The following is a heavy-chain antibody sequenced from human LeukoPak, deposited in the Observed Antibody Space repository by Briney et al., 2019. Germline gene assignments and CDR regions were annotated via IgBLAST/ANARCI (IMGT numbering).Heavy chain of an antibody. CDR1: GFTFSSCG. Sequence: PGRSLRLSCAASGFTFSSCGVHWVRQAPGKGLEWVAVISYDGSNKYYADSVKGRFTISRDTSKNTLYLQMSSLRVEDTAVYYCAKDRSDSNTWYAGSHWGQGTLVTVSS. V-gene: IGHV3-30*18. J-gene: IGHJ4*02. CDR3: AKDRSDSNTWYAGSH. CDR2: ISYDGSNK. D-gene: IGHD2-2*01.